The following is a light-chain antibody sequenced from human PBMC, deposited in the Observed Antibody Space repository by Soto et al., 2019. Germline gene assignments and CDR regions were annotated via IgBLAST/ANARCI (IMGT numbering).Light chain of an antibody. CDR3: CSYAVSYSSSYV. CDR2: DVS. CDR1: SSDVGGYNY. V-gene: IGLV2-8*01. Sequence: QSVLTQPPSASGSPGQSVTISCTGTSSDVGGYNYVSWYQQHPGKAPKLMIYDVSKRPSGVPDRFSGSKSGNTASLTVSGLQAEDEVYYYCCSYAVSYSSSYVFRSGTKDTVL. J-gene: IGLJ1*01.